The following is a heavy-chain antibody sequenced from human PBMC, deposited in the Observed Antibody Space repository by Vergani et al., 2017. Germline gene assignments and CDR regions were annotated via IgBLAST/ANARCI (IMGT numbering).Heavy chain of an antibody. Sequence: QVQLVESGGGVVQPGRSLRLSCAASGFTFSSYAMHWVRQAPGKGLEWVAVISYDGSNKYYADSVKGRFTISRDNSKNTLYLQMNSLRAEDTAVYYCAKDGPLLRFLEWSKYYCDYWGQGTLVTVSS. CDR1: GFTFSSYA. J-gene: IGHJ4*02. D-gene: IGHD3-3*01. CDR2: ISYDGSNK. CDR3: AKDGPLLRFLEWSKYYCDY. V-gene: IGHV3-30*04.